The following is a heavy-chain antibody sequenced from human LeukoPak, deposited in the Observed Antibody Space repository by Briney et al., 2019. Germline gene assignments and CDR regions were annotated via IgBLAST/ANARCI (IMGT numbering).Heavy chain of an antibody. D-gene: IGHD3-22*01. CDR2: INPGDSDT. CDR3: ARSADDSSTSLYFQH. J-gene: IGHJ1*01. Sequence: GESLKISCKGSGYSFTTYWIVWVRQMPGKGLEWMGIINPGDSDTRYSPSFQGQVTISADKSISTAYLQRSSLKASDTAMYYCARSADDSSTSLYFQHWGQGTLVTVSS. V-gene: IGHV5-51*01. CDR1: GYSFTTYW.